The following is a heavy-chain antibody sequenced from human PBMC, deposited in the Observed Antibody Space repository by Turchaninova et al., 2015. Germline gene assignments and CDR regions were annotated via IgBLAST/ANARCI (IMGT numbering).Heavy chain of an antibody. Sequence: QVHLEESGPGLVKPMGTLSLTCGVSGGSISSSNWWSWVRQSPEKGLEWIGEVYHSGTTNYNPSLSSRFTLSGKQSKHQFSLKWTLVTAADTAVYYCARDVRYRNSRHNWFDPWGQGSLVNV. CDR1: GGSISSSNW. J-gene: IGHJ5*02. CDR2: VYHSGTT. CDR3: ARDVRYRNSRHNWFDP. D-gene: IGHD3-10*02. V-gene: IGHV4-4*02.